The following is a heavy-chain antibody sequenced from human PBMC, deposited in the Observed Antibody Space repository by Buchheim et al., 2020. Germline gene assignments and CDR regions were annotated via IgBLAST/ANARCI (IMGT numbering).Heavy chain of an antibody. V-gene: IGHV1-69*12. CDR1: GGTFSSSA. CDR2: IIPIFGTA. D-gene: IGHD5-12*01. CDR3: ARDPYSGYDFNDYYYGMDV. J-gene: IGHJ6*02. Sequence: QVQLVQSGAEVKKPGSSVKVSCKASGGTFSSSAISWVRQAPGQGLEWMGGIIPIFGTANYAQKFQGRVTITADESTSTAYMDLNRLGSEQTSVYCCARDPYSGYDFNDYYYGMDVWGQGTT.